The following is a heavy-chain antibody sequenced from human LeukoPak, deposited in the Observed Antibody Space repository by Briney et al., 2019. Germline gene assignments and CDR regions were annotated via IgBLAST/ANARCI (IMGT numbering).Heavy chain of an antibody. CDR1: GGSISSGGYS. Sequence: SETLSLTCAVSGGSISSGGYSWSWIRQPPGKGLEWIGYIYHSGSTYYNPSPKSRVTISVDRSKNQFSLKLSSVTAADTAVYYCARVRLVNYYDSSGYQKGGYYFDYWGQGTLVTVSS. J-gene: IGHJ4*02. CDR2: IYHSGST. CDR3: ARVRLVNYYDSSGYQKGGYYFDY. V-gene: IGHV4-30-2*01. D-gene: IGHD3-22*01.